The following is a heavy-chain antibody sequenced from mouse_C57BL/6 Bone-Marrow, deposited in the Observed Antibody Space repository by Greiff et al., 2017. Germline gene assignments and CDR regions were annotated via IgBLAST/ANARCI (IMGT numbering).Heavy chain of an antibody. D-gene: IGHD3-2*02. V-gene: IGHV1-81*01. CDR2: IYPRSGNT. CDR3: ARFKTAQAWFAY. J-gene: IGHJ3*01. Sequence: QVQLKESGAELARPGASVKLSCKASGYTFTSYGISWVKQRTGQGLEWIGEIYPRSGNTYYNEKFKGKATLTADKSSSTAYMELRSLTSEDSAVYFCARFKTAQAWFAYWGQGTLVTVSA. CDR1: GYTFTSYG.